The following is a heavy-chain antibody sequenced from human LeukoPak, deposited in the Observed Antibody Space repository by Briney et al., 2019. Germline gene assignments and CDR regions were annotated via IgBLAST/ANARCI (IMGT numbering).Heavy chain of an antibody. CDR2: INHSGST. CDR1: GGSFSGYY. V-gene: IGHV4-34*01. CDR3: ARGPLGSTVTTRAQYFQQ. J-gene: IGHJ1*01. D-gene: IGHD4-17*01. Sequence: SETLSLTCAVYGGSFSGYYWSWIRQPRGKGLEWIGEINHSGSTNYNPSLKSRVTISVDTSKNQFSLKLSSVTAADTAVYYCARGPLGSTVTTRAQYFQQWGQGTLVTVSS.